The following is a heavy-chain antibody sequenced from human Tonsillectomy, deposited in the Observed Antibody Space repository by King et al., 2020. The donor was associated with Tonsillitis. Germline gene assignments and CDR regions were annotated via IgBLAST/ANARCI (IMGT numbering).Heavy chain of an antibody. J-gene: IGHJ4*02. V-gene: IGHV4-34*01. D-gene: IGHD6-25*01. CDR3: ARRRGIAATAFDS. CDR1: GGSFMGYY. Sequence: VQLQQWGAGLLKPSETLSLTCGVYGGSFMGYYWTWIRQPPGKGLEWIGEINHSDGSNYNPPLESRVTISIDTSQNQFFLKVRSVTAADTAVYYCARRRGIAATAFDSWGQGTLVTVSS. CDR2: INHSDGS.